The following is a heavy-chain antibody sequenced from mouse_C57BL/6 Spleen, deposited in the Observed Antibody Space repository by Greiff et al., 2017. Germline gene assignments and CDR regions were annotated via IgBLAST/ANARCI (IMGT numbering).Heavy chain of an antibody. D-gene: IGHD1-1*01. J-gene: IGHJ4*01. CDR2: IYPGSGNT. CDR3: ARYYGSSYGYAMDY. CDR1: GYTFTDYY. V-gene: IGHV1-76*01. Sequence: VQLQQSGAELVRPGASVKLSCKASGYTFTDYYINWVKQRPGQGLEWIARIYPGSGNTYYNEKFKGKATLTAEKSSSTAYMQLSSLTSEDSAVYFCARYYGSSYGYAMDYWGQGTSVTVSS.